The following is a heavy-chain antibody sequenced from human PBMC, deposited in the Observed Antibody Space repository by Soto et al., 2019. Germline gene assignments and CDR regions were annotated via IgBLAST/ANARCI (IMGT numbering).Heavy chain of an antibody. CDR2: IVVASGKT. V-gene: IGHV1-58*01. CDR3: LATITLSSRLLEYYFDY. J-gene: IGHJ4*02. D-gene: IGHD5-12*01. Sequence: GASVKVSCKASGFTFSGSAVQWVRQARGQRLEWIGWIVVASGKTNYAQRFQQRVTISRDMSTSTAYMQLNNLRYEDTAVYYCLATITLSSRLLEYYFDYWGQGTLVTVSS. CDR1: GFTFSGSA.